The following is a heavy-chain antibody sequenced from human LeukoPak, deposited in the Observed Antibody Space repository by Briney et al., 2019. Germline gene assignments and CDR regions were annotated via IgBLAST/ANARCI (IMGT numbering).Heavy chain of an antibody. J-gene: IGHJ4*02. Sequence: GASVKVSCKASGGTFSSYAISWVRQAPGQGLEWMGRIIPILGIANYTQKLQGRVTMTTDTSTSTAYMELRSLRSDDTAVYYCAREGYSSSSLDYWGQGTLVTVSS. CDR1: GGTFSSYA. CDR3: AREGYSSSSLDY. V-gene: IGHV1-69*04. CDR2: IIPILGIA. D-gene: IGHD6-6*01.